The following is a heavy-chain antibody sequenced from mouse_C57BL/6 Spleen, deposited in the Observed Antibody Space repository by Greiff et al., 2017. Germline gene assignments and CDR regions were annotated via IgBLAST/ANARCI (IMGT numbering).Heavy chain of an antibody. V-gene: IGHV1-42*01. D-gene: IGHD2-4*01. J-gene: IGHJ2*01. CDR1: GYSFTGYY. CDR3: ARRAFYDYDKYYFDY. Sequence: EVQLQQSGPELVKPGASVKISCKASGYSFTGYYMNWVKQSPEKSLEWIGEINPSTGGTTYNQKFKAKATLTVDKSSSTAYMQLKSLTSEDSAVYYCARRAFYDYDKYYFDYWGQGTTRTVSS. CDR2: INPSTGGT.